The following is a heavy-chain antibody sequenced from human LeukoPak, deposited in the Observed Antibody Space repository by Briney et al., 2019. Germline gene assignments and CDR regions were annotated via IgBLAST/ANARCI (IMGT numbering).Heavy chain of an antibody. CDR3: ARDGESWGHSEY. V-gene: IGHV4-39*07. Sequence: SETLSLTCTVSGGSISSSSYYWGWIRQPPGKGLEWIGSIHYSGSTYYNPSLKSRVTISVDTSKNQFSLKLSSVTAADTTVYYCARDGESWGHSEYWGQGTLVTVSS. CDR2: IHYSGST. J-gene: IGHJ4*02. CDR1: GGSISSSSYY. D-gene: IGHD3-10*01.